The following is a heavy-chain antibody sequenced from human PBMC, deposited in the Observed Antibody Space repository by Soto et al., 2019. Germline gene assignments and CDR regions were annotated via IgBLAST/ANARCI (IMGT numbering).Heavy chain of an antibody. V-gene: IGHV4-39*01. CDR3: ASTKRITMIVVVIDDAFDI. CDR2: IYYSGST. J-gene: IGHJ3*02. D-gene: IGHD3-22*01. Sequence: QLQLQESGPGLVKPSETLSLTCTVSGGSISSSSYYWGWIRQPPGKGLEWIGSIYYSGSTYYNPSLKSRVTISVDTSKNQFSLKLSSVTAADTAVYYCASTKRITMIVVVIDDAFDIWGQGTMVTVSS. CDR1: GGSISSSSYY.